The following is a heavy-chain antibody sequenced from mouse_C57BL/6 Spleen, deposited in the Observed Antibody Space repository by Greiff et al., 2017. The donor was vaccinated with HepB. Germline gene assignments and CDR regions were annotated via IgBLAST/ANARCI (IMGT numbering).Heavy chain of an antibody. J-gene: IGHJ4*01. Sequence: VKLQESGPGLVAPSQSLSITCTVSGFSLTSYGVHWVRQPPGKGLEWLVVIWSDGSTTYNSALKSRLSISKDNSKSQVFLKMNSLQTDDTAMYYCARTDYSNYPYYAMDYWGQGTSVTVSS. CDR2: IWSDGST. V-gene: IGHV2-6*03. CDR1: GFSLTSYG. D-gene: IGHD2-5*01. CDR3: ARTDYSNYPYYAMDY.